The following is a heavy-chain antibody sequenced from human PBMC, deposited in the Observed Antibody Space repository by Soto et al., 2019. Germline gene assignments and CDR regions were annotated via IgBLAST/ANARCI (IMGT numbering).Heavy chain of an antibody. Sequence: QVQLVQSGAEVKKPGASVKVSCKASGYTFTSYCISWVRQAPGQGLEWMGRISAYNGNTNYAQKLQGRVTMTTDTSTSTAYMELRSLRSDDTAVYYCAREVIQYSSSWWAYYGMDVWGQGTTVTVSS. CDR3: AREVIQYSSSWWAYYGMDV. CDR1: GYTFTSYC. V-gene: IGHV1-18*01. J-gene: IGHJ6*02. D-gene: IGHD6-13*01. CDR2: ISAYNGNT.